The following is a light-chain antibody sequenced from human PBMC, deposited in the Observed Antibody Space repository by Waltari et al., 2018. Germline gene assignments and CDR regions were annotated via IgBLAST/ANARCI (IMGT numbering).Light chain of an antibody. CDR2: GVN. CDR3: SSYTSSGTYV. V-gene: IGLV2-14*01. CDR1: SGDVGDYNH. J-gene: IGLJ1*01. Sequence: QSALTQPASVSGSPGQSITISCTGTSGDVGDYNHVSWYQQPPGKAPKLMIYGVNNRPSGISNLFSGSKSGNTASLTISGLQAEDEADYYCSSYTSSGTYVFGVGTKVTVL.